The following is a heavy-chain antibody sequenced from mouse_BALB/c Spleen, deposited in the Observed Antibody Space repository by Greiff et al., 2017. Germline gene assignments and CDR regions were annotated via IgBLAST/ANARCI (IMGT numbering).Heavy chain of an antibody. J-gene: IGHJ4*01. CDR2: ISCYNGAT. CDR1: GYSFTGYY. Sequence: LVKTGASVKISCKASGYSFTGYYMHWVKQSHGKSLAWIGYISCYNGATSYNQKFKGKATFTVDTSSSTAYMQFNSLTSEDSAVYYCARDGNYAMDYWGQGTSVTVSS. D-gene: IGHD2-1*01. V-gene: IGHV1S34*01. CDR3: ARDGNYAMDY.